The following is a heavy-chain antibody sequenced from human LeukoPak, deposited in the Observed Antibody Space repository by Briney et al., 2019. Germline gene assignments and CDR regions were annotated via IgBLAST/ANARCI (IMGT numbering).Heavy chain of an antibody. CDR1: EYTFTGYY. V-gene: IGHV1-24*01. J-gene: IGHJ6*02. D-gene: IGHD6-6*01. CDR3: ATSSEYSSSIRPLDYYYGMDV. CDR2: FDPEDGET. Sequence: GASVKVSCKASEYTFTGYYIHWVRQAPGKGLEWMGSFDPEDGETIYAQKFQGRVTMTEDTSTDTAYMELSSLRSEDTAVYYCATSSEYSSSIRPLDYYYGMDVWGQGTTVTVSS.